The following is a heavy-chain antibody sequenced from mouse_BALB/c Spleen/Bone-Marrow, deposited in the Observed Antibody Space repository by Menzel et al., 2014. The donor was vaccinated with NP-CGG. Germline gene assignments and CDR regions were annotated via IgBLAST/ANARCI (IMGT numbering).Heavy chain of an antibody. Sequence: EVKLQESGAELVKPGASVKLSCTASGSNIKDTYMHWVKERPEQGLEWIGRIDPANGNTKYDPKFQGKATITADTSSNTAYLQLSSLTSEDTAVYYCVYGRDWYFDVWGAGTTVTVSS. CDR3: VYGRDWYFDV. J-gene: IGHJ1*01. CDR2: IDPANGNT. D-gene: IGHD1-1*01. V-gene: IGHV14-3*02. CDR1: GSNIKDTY.